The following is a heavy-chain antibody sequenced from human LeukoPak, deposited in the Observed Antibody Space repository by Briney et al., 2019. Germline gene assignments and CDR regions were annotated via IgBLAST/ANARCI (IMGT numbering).Heavy chain of an antibody. CDR3: ARDPVVIGPLDAFDI. J-gene: IGHJ3*02. V-gene: IGHV3-21*01. CDR2: ISSSSYI. D-gene: IGHD2/OR15-2a*01. CDR1: GFTFSSYS. Sequence: GGSLRLSCAASGFTFSSYSMNWVRQAPGKGLEWVSSISSSSYIYYADSVKGRFTISRDNAKNSLYLQMNSLRAEDTAVYYCARDPVVIGPLDAFDIWGQGTMVTVSS.